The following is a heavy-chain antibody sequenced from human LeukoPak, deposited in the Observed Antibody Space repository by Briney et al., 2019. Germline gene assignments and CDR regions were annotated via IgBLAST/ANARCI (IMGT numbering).Heavy chain of an antibody. J-gene: IGHJ4*02. Sequence: GGSLRLSCAASGFTFSSYAMSWVRQAPGKGLEWVSAISGSGGSTYYADSVKGRFTISRDNAKNSLFLQMNSLRAEDTAVYYCATVEMVTFNYWGQGTLVTVSS. CDR1: GFTFSSYA. D-gene: IGHD5-24*01. CDR2: ISGSGGST. CDR3: ATVEMVTFNY. V-gene: IGHV3-23*01.